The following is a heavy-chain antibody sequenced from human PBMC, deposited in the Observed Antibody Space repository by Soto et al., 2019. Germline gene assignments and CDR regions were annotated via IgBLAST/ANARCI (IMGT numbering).Heavy chain of an antibody. J-gene: IGHJ3*02. CDR2: IYPGDSDT. Sequence: GESLKISCKGSGYSFTSYWIGWVRQMNGKGLEWMGIIYPGDSDTRYSPSFQGQVTISADKSISTAYLQWSSLKASDAAMYYCASQEMATKNVDAFDIWGQGTMVTVSS. D-gene: IGHD5-12*01. CDR1: GYSFTSYW. V-gene: IGHV5-51*01. CDR3: ASQEMATKNVDAFDI.